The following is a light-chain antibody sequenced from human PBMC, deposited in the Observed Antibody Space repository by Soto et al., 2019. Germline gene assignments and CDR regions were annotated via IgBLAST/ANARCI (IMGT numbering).Light chain of an antibody. J-gene: IGKJ5*01. CDR3: QQYGSSFIT. Sequence: IVLTQSPGTLPLSPGETATLSCRASQSVSTTFLAWYQHKPGQAPRHLIHAASTRATGIPDRFSGSGSGTDFTLTISRLDPEDSAVYYCQQYGSSFITFGQGKRLE. V-gene: IGKV3-20*01. CDR2: AAS. CDR1: QSVSTTF.